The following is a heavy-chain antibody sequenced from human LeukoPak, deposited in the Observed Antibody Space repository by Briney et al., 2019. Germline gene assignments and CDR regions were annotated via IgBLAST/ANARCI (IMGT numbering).Heavy chain of an antibody. CDR1: GFTFSSYG. CDR3: ARDLLWFGELLPYYYYGMDV. J-gene: IGHJ6*02. Sequence: GRSLRLSCAASGFTFSSYGMHWVRQAPGKGLEWVAAIWYDGSNKYYADSVKGRFTISRDNSKNTLYLQMNSLRAEDTAVYYCARDLLWFGELLPYYYYGMDVWGQGTTVTVSS. V-gene: IGHV3-33*01. D-gene: IGHD3-10*01. CDR2: IWYDGSNK.